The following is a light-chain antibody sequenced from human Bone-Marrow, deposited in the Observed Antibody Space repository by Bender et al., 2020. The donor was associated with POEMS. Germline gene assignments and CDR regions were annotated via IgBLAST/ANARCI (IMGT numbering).Light chain of an antibody. CDR3: SSYTSSSTWV. Sequence: QSALTQPASVSGSPGQSITISCTGTNSDIGSYNFVSWYQQHPGKAPKLMIYDVSSRPSGVSNRFSGSKSGNTASLTISGLQAEDEADYYCSSYTSSSTWVFGGGTELTVL. J-gene: IGLJ3*02. V-gene: IGLV2-14*01. CDR1: NSDIGSYNF. CDR2: DVS.